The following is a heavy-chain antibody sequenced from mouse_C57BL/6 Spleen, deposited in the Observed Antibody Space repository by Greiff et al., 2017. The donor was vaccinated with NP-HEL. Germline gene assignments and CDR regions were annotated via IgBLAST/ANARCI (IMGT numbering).Heavy chain of an antibody. Sequence: EVQLQQSGPELVKPGASVKIPCKASGYTFTDYNMDWVKQSHGKSLEWIGDINPNNGGTIYNQKFKGKATLTVDKSSSTAYMELRSLTSEDTAVYYCARSLYDYDYFDYWGQGTTLTVSS. CDR1: GYTFTDYN. CDR2: INPNNGGT. V-gene: IGHV1-18*01. CDR3: ARSLYDYDYFDY. D-gene: IGHD2-4*01. J-gene: IGHJ2*01.